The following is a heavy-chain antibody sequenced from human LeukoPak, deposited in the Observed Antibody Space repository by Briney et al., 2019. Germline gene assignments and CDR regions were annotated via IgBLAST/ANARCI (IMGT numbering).Heavy chain of an antibody. CDR1: GFNVSSNY. Sequence: GGSLRLSCAASGFNVSSNYMSWVRQAPGKGLEWVSVIYSGGSTYYADSVKGRFTISRDNSKNTLYLQMNSQRAEDTAVYYCAKVNSSGYYNGNYFDYWGQGTLVTVSS. V-gene: IGHV3-53*01. CDR2: IYSGGST. J-gene: IGHJ4*02. D-gene: IGHD3-22*01. CDR3: AKVNSSGYYNGNYFDY.